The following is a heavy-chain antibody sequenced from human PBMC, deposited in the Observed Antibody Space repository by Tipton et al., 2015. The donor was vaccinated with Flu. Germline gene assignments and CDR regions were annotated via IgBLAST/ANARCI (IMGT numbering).Heavy chain of an antibody. J-gene: IGHJ6*02. CDR3: ARDQGFGDGLTYDYYAVDV. V-gene: IGHV4-31*03. Sequence: TLSLTCTVSGDSISSGGAYWSWIRQHPGKGLEWIGCIYYSGSTCYNPSLKSRITISVDTSRNQFSLKLNSLTAADTAVYYCARDQGFGDGLTYDYYAVDVWGQGTTVTVSS. D-gene: IGHD3-10*01. CDR1: GDSISSGGAY. CDR2: IYYSGST.